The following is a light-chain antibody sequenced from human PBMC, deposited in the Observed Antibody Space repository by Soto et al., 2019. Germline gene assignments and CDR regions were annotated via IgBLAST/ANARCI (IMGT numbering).Light chain of an antibody. CDR1: QRISGY. Sequence: DIQMTQSPSSLSASVGDRVTITCRTSQRISGYLNWYQQKPGKAPKLLIYAASTLQSGVPLRFSGSGSGTDFTLTISSLQPEDFATYYCQQSYSTPLTFGGGTTVEIK. CDR3: QQSYSTPLT. CDR2: AAS. J-gene: IGKJ4*01. V-gene: IGKV1-39*01.